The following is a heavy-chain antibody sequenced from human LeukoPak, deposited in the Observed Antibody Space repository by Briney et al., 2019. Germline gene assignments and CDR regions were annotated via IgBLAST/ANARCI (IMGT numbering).Heavy chain of an antibody. D-gene: IGHD5-12*01. J-gene: IGHJ5*02. V-gene: IGHV4-34*01. CDR3: ARLGYSGYKNTNWFDP. Sequence: SETLSLTCAVYGGSFSGYYWSWIRQPPGRGLEWIGEINHSGSTNYNPSLKSRVTISVDTSKSQFSLKLSSVTAADTAVYYCARLGYSGYKNTNWFDPWGQGTLVTVSS. CDR1: GGSFSGYY. CDR2: INHSGST.